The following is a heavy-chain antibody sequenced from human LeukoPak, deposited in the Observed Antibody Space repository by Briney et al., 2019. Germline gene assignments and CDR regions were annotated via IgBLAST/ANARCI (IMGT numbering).Heavy chain of an antibody. CDR2: IYTSGST. J-gene: IGHJ3*01. CDR3: ARGSYYASGNVFDL. V-gene: IGHV4-4*07. Sequence: SETLSLTCTVSGNSFGDYYWSWIRQPAGKGLEWIGRIYTSGSTTYNPSLKSRVTMSVDTSKSQFSLNLRSMTAADTALYYCARGSYYASGNVFDLWGQGTMVTVSS. CDR1: GNSFGDYY. D-gene: IGHD3-10*01.